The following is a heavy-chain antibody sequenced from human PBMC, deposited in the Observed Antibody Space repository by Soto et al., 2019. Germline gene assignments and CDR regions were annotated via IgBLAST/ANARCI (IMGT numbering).Heavy chain of an antibody. Sequence: QVQLVQSGAEVKKPGASVKVSCKASGYTFTGYYMHWVRQAPGQGLEWMGWINPNSGGTNYAQKVQGWVTMTRDTSISTAYMELSRLRSDDTALYSCARETGSGGFDYWGQGTLVTVSS. V-gene: IGHV1-2*04. J-gene: IGHJ4*02. CDR2: INPNSGGT. D-gene: IGHD7-27*01. CDR3: ARETGSGGFDY. CDR1: GYTFTGYY.